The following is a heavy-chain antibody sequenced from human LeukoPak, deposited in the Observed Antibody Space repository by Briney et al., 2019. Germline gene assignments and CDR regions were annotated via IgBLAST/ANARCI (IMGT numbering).Heavy chain of an antibody. CDR1: GFTFSSYS. Sequence: GGSLRLSCAASGFTFSSYSMNWVRQAPGKVLEWVSSISSSSSYIYYADSVKGRFTISRDNAKNSLYLQMNSLRAEDTAVYYCASGHNRYFDWSSWGQGTLVTVSS. J-gene: IGHJ4*02. V-gene: IGHV3-21*01. CDR3: ASGHNRYFDWSS. CDR2: ISSSSSYI. D-gene: IGHD3-9*01.